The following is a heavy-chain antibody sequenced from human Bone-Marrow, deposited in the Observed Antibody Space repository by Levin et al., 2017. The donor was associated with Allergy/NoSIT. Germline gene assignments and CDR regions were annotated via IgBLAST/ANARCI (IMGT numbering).Heavy chain of an antibody. D-gene: IGHD1-1*01. CDR1: GYIFTSYW. Sequence: GESLKISCKGSGYIFTSYWIGWVRQMPGKGLEWIGIIYPGDSDTRYSPSFQGQVTISADKSVSTAYLQWSSLKASDTAMYYCARPNDVGYDAFDIWGQGTMVTVSS. CDR2: IYPGDSDT. J-gene: IGHJ3*02. V-gene: IGHV5-51*01. CDR3: ARPNDVGYDAFDI.